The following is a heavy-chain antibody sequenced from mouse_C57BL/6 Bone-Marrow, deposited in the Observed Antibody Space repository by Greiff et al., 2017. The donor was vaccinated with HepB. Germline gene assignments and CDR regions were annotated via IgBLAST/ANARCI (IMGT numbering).Heavy chain of an antibody. D-gene: IGHD2-3*01. V-gene: IGHV2-2*01. Sequence: VQLKESGPGLVQPSQSLSITCTVSGFSLTSYGVHWVRQSPGKGLEWLGVIWSGGSTDYNAAFISRLSISKDNSKSQVFFKMNSLQADDTAIYYCARKFGYYPYYAMDYWGQGTSVTVSS. CDR3: ARKFGYYPYYAMDY. CDR1: GFSLTSYG. CDR2: IWSGGST. J-gene: IGHJ4*01.